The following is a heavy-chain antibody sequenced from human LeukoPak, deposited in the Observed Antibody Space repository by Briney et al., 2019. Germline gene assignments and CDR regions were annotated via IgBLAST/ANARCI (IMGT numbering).Heavy chain of an antibody. Sequence: ASVKVSCKASGYTFTGYYMHWARQAPGQGLEWMGIINPSGGSTSYAQKFQGRVTMTRDMSTSTVYMELSSLRSEDTAVYYCARDPVSSGWYREGYYYMDVWGKGTTVTVSS. CDR3: ARDPVSSGWYREGYYYMDV. CDR2: INPSGGST. D-gene: IGHD6-19*01. V-gene: IGHV1-46*01. J-gene: IGHJ6*03. CDR1: GYTFTGYY.